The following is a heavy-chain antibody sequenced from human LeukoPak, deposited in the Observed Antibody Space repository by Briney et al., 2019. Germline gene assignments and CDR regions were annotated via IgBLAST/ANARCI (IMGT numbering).Heavy chain of an antibody. D-gene: IGHD5-18*01. J-gene: IGHJ5*02. V-gene: IGHV4-59*05. CDR2: IYYSGST. CDR3: ARNSYGFNWFDP. Sequence: SETLSLTCTVSGDSITSFYLTWIRQPAGKGLEWIGSIYYSGSTYYNPSLKSRVTISVDTSKNQFSLKLSSVTAADTAVYYCARNSYGFNWFDPWGQGTLVTVSS. CDR1: GDSITSFY.